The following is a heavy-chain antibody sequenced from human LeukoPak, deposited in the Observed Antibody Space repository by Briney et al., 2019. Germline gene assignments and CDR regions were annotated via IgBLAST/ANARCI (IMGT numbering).Heavy chain of an antibody. Sequence: PSETLSLTCTVSGGSISTSNYYWGWIRQPPGKGLEWIGNIFYSGSTYYSPSLKSRVTISVDTSNNQFSLKLSSVTAADTAVYYCARDTYDYVWGSYSFDYWGQGTLVTVSS. J-gene: IGHJ4*02. CDR1: GGSISTSNYY. CDR2: IFYSGST. D-gene: IGHD3-16*01. V-gene: IGHV4-39*07. CDR3: ARDTYDYVWGSYSFDY.